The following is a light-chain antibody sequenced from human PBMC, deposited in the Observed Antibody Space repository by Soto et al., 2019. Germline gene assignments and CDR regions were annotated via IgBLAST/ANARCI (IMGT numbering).Light chain of an antibody. J-gene: IGLJ2*01. V-gene: IGLV6-57*02. Sequence: NFMLTQPHSVSESPGKTVTISCTGSSGSIVSNYVQWYQQRPGSAPTTVIYEDNQRPSGVPARFSGSIDSSSNSASLTISGLKTEDEADYYGQSYDTSSHVVCGGGTKLTVL. CDR3: QSYDTSSHVV. CDR1: SGSIVSNY. CDR2: EDN.